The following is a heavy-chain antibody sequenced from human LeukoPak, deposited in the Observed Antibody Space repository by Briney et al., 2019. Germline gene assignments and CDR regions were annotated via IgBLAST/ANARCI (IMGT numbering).Heavy chain of an antibody. V-gene: IGHV3-23*01. D-gene: IGHD3-22*01. CDR2: ISGSGYST. CDR3: ARERLIYDSSGYSLPDAFDI. CDR1: GFTFSSYA. J-gene: IGHJ3*02. Sequence: PGGSLRLSCAASGFTFSSYAMSWVRQAPGKGLEWVSIISGSGYSTYYADSVKGRFTISRDNSKNTLYLQMNSLRAEDTAVYYCARERLIYDSSGYSLPDAFDIWGQGTMVTVSS.